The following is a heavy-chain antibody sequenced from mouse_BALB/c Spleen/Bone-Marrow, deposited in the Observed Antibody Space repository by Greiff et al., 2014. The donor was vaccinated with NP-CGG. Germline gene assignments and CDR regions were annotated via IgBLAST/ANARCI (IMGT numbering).Heavy chain of an antibody. CDR3: ARGSYYYGSSSPWFAY. V-gene: IGHV1S41*01. CDR2: IPPGSGTT. CDR1: DYTFTSYW. Sequence: DLVKPGASVKLSCEASDYTFTSYWINWIKQRPGQGLEWIGRIPPGSGTTYYNEMFKGKATLTVDTSSTTAYIQLSSLSSEDSAVYFCARGSYYYGSSSPWFAYWGQGTLVTVSA. D-gene: IGHD1-1*01. J-gene: IGHJ3*01.